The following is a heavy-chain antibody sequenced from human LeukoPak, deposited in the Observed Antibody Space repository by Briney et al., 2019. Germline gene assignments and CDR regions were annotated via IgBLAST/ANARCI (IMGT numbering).Heavy chain of an antibody. V-gene: IGHV4-59*01. D-gene: IGHD2-15*01. CDR3: ARVRGYCSGGSCWYFDL. J-gene: IGHJ2*01. CDR2: IYYSGST. CDR1: GGSISSYY. Sequence: SETLSLTCTVSGGSISSYYWSWIRQPPGKGLEWIGYIYYSGSTNYNPSLKSRVTISVDTSKNQFSLKLSSVTAADTAVYYCARVRGYCSGGSCWYFDLWGRGTLVTVSS.